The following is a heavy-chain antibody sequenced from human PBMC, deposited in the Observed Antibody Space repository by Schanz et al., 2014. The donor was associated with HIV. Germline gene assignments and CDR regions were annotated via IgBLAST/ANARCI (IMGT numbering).Heavy chain of an antibody. D-gene: IGHD3-22*01. CDR3: AKVHTYYYYDSSGYYGYFDY. Sequence: QVQLGESGGGVVQPGRSLRLSCAASGFTFSSYGMHWVRQAPGKGVEGGAVISYDGSNKYHADSVKGRFTISRDNSKNTLYLQMTSLRAEDTAVYYCAKVHTYYYYDSSGYYGYFDYWGQGTLVTVSS. V-gene: IGHV3-30*18. CDR2: ISYDGSNK. J-gene: IGHJ4*02. CDR1: GFTFSSYG.